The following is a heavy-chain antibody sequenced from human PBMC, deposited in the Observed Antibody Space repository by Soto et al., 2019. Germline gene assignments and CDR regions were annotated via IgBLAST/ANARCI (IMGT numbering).Heavy chain of an antibody. CDR3: ARTVSASGKIGFDP. J-gene: IGHJ5*02. V-gene: IGHV6-1*01. D-gene: IGHD4-17*01. CDR1: GDSVSSNSAA. CDR2: TYYRSKWYN. Sequence: PSQTLSLTCAISGDSVSSNSAAWNWIRQSPSRGLEWLGRTYYRSKWYNDYAVSVKSRITINPDTSKNQFSLQLNSVTPEDTAVYFWARTVSASGKIGFDPWGQGTLVTVSS.